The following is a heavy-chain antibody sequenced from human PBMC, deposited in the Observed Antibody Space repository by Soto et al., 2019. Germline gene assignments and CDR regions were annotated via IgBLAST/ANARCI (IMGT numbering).Heavy chain of an antibody. CDR1: GFTFTSHV. Sequence: EVQLLESGGGLVQPGGSLRVSCAASGFTFTSHVMSWVRQAPGKGLEWVSAITGSSGDTYHADSVKGRFTITRDNTTTTLHLQMNSLRTEDTAVYYCARGSANSRPYYFDYWGRGTLVTVSS. D-gene: IGHD6-13*01. J-gene: IGHJ4*02. V-gene: IGHV3-23*01. CDR2: ITGSSGDT. CDR3: ARGSANSRPYYFDY.